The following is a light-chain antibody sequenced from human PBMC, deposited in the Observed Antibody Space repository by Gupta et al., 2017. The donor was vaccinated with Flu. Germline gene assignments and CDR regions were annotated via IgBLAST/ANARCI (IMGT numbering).Light chain of an antibody. V-gene: IGKV1-33*01. Sequence: TQSPSSLSVSVGDRVTITCQASQDITTYVSWYQQKPGRAPKVLIYDASRLGTGVPSRFSGSGYGTDFTFTISNLQLEDIATYYCQQYSGTFGQGTKLQIK. J-gene: IGKJ2*02. CDR1: QDITTY. CDR3: QQYSGT. CDR2: DAS.